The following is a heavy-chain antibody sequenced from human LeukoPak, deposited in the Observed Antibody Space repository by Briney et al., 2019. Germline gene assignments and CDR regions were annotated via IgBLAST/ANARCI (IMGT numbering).Heavy chain of an antibody. V-gene: IGHV3-30*02. D-gene: IGHD3-16*01. Sequence: PGGSLRLSCAASGFTFSTYGMHWVRQARGKGLEGVAFMRNDGCNKYYADSVRRRYTISRDNPKNTLYLQENRLKAENTAVYYCAKANTGGGSNNLGYFHHWGQGTLVTVSS. J-gene: IGHJ1*01. CDR3: AKANTGGGSNNLGYFHH. CDR2: MRNDGCNK. CDR1: GFTFSTYG.